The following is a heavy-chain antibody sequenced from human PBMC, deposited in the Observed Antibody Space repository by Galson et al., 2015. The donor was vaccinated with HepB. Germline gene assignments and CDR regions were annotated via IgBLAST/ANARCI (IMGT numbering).Heavy chain of an antibody. CDR1: AFTFSGPG. CDR2: ISGSGGNT. Sequence: SLRLSCAASAFTFSGPGMGWARQAPGEGLEWVSTISGSGGNTYSAASVKGRFTISRDNSKNTLYRQMNSLRDEDTAVYYCAKFYGADLLWFGELWDWGQGTLVTVSS. V-gene: IGHV3-23*01. CDR3: AKFYGADLLWFGELWD. D-gene: IGHD3-10*01. J-gene: IGHJ4*02.